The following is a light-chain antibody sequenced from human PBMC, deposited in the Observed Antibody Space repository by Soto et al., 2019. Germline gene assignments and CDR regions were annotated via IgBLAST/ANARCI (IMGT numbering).Light chain of an antibody. J-gene: IGLJ2*01. Sequence: QSVLTQPASVAGSPGQSITTSCTGSSSDVGGYKYVSWYQQRPGKAPKLMIYDVSHRPSGVSNRFSGSKSGNTASLTIFGLQAEDEADYYCTSYTISSTVVFGGGTKVTVL. CDR3: TSYTISSTVV. CDR1: SSDVGGYKY. V-gene: IGLV2-14*01. CDR2: DVS.